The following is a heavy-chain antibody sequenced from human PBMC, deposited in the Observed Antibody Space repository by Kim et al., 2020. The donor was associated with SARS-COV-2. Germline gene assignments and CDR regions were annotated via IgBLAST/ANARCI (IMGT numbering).Heavy chain of an antibody. CDR1: GGSSSSGGYY. D-gene: IGHD3-10*01. J-gene: IGHJ4*02. V-gene: IGHV4-31*03. Sequence: SETLSRTCTVSGGSSSSGGYYWSWIRQHPGKGLEWIGYIDYSGSTYYNLSRKSRVTISVDTSKNQFSLKLSSVTAADTAVYYCATQTSSGSYYYLDYWGQGTLVTVSS. CDR3: ATQTSSGSYYYLDY. CDR2: IDYSGST.